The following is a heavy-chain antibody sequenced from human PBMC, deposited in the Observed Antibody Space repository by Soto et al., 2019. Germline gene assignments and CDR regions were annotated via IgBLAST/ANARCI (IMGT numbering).Heavy chain of an antibody. J-gene: IGHJ6*02. CDR1: GGSISSYY. CDR3: ARGQQLAYYYGMDV. Sequence: PSETLSLTCTVSGGSISSYYWSWIRQPPGKGLEWIGYIYYSGSTNYNPSLKSRVTISVDTSKNQFSLKLSSVTAADTAVYYCARGQQLAYYYGMDVWGQGTTVTVSS. D-gene: IGHD6-13*01. V-gene: IGHV4-59*01. CDR2: IYYSGST.